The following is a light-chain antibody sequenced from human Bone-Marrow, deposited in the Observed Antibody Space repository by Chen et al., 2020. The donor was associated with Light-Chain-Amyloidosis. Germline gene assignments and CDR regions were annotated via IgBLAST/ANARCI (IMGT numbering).Light chain of an antibody. CDR2: DDS. CDR1: NIGTTS. V-gene: IGLV3-21*02. J-gene: IGLJ3*02. CDR3: QVWDRSSDRPV. Sequence: SYVVTQPSSVSVAPGQLATIACGGNNIGTTSVHWYQQTPGQAPLLVVYDDSDRPSGIPERLSGSNSGNTATLTISRVEAGDEADYYCQVWDRSSDRPVFGGGTKLTVL.